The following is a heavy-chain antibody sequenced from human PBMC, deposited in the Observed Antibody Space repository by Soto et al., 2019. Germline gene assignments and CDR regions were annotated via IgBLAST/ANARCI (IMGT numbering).Heavy chain of an antibody. J-gene: IGHJ6*02. CDR3: ARGPRITIFGVVTPKDGMDV. CDR1: GYTFTSYG. D-gene: IGHD3-3*01. Sequence: ASVKVSCKASGYTFTSYGISWVRQAPGQGLEWMGWISAYNGNTNYAQKLQGRVTMTTDTSTSTAYMELRSLRSDDTAVYYCARGPRITIFGVVTPKDGMDVWGQGTTVTVSS. V-gene: IGHV1-18*01. CDR2: ISAYNGNT.